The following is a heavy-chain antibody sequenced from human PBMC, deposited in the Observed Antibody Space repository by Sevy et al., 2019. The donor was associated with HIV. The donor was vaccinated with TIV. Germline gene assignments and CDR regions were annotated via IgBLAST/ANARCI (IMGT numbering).Heavy chain of an antibody. D-gene: IGHD3-9*01. CDR1: GFTFSSYA. J-gene: IGHJ4*02. CDR2: ISGTGDNT. CDR3: AKSSYDILTGRYYFDY. V-gene: IGHV3-23*01. Sequence: GGSLRLSCVASGFTFSSYAMSWVRQAPGKGLGWVSTISGTGDNTYYADSVKGRFTISRDNSKNSLYLQMNSLRAEDTAVYYCAKSSYDILTGRYYFDYWGQGTLVTVSS.